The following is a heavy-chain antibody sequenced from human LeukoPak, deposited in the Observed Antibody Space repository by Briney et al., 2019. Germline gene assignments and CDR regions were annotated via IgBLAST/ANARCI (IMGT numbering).Heavy chain of an antibody. CDR3: ARSAIAVPGGC. V-gene: IGHV3-74*01. CDR2: IRSDGSTT. Sequence: GGSLRLSCAASGFTFSSFWMHWVRQAPGKGLVWVSHIRSDGSTTNYADSVKGRFTISRDNAKNTLYLQMNSLTAEDTAVYYCARSAIAVPGGCWGQGTLVTVSS. CDR1: GFTFSSFW. J-gene: IGHJ4*02. D-gene: IGHD6-19*01.